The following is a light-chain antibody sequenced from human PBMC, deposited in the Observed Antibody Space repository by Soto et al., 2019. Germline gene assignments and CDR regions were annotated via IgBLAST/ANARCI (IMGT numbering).Light chain of an antibody. J-gene: IGLJ2*01. V-gene: IGLV1-40*01. CDR3: QSYDNSLSGSWI. CDR1: SANIGAGYD. CDR2: GDN. Sequence: QSVLTQPPSVSGAPGLRVTISCTGNSANIGAGYDVHWYQQLPGTAPQLLIYGDNNRPSGVPDRFSGSKSGTSASLAITGLQAEDDADYYCQSYDNSLSGSWIFGGGTQLTVL.